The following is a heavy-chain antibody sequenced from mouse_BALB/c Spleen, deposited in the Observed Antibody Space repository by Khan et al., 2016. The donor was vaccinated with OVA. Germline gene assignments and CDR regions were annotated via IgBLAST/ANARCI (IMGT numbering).Heavy chain of an antibody. Sequence: QVRLHQSGAELVKPEASVKLSCRASGYTFTSYDINWVRQRPEQGLEWIGWIFPGDDSTKYNENFKGKATLTTDKSSSTAYMQISRLTSEDSAVYFCARGGYGGLAYWGQGTLVTVSA. CDR2: IFPGDDST. CDR1: GYTFTSYD. V-gene: IGHV1-85*01. J-gene: IGHJ3*01. CDR3: ARGGYGGLAY. D-gene: IGHD2-14*01.